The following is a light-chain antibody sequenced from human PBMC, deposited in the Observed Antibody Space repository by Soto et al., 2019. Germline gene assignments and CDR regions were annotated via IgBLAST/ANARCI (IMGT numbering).Light chain of an antibody. J-gene: IGLJ2*01. CDR2: QDT. V-gene: IGLV3-1*01. CDR1: NLGDKY. CDR3: QAWDSTNVV. Sequence: SYELTQPPSVSVSPGRTASITCSGENLGDKYVCWYQQKPGQSPVLVIFQDTKRPSGIPERFSGSNSGNTASLTISGTQSMDEAAYFCQAWDSTNVVFGGGTKLTVL.